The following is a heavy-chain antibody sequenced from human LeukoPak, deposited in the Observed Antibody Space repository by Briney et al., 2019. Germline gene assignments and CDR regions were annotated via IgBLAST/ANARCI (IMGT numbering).Heavy chain of an antibody. D-gene: IGHD3-10*01. J-gene: IGHJ3*02. V-gene: IGHV4-39*01. CDR3: ARQGGSGNAFDI. Sequence: PSETLSLTCTVSGGSISSSSYYWGWIRQPPGKGLEWIGSIYYSGSTYYNPSLKSRVTISVDTSKNQFSLKLSSVTAADTAVYYCARQGGSGNAFDIWGQGTMVTVSS. CDR2: IYYSGST. CDR1: GGSISSSSYY.